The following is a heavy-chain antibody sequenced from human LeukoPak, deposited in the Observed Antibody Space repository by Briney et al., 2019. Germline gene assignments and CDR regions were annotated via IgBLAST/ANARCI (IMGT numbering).Heavy chain of an antibody. CDR2: IKQDGSEK. CDR3: ARRYYYASGVGMDV. D-gene: IGHD3-10*01. Sequence: AGGSLRLSCAASGFTFSSYWMNWVRRAPGKGGEWVANIKQDGSEKYYVDSVKGRFTISRDNAKNSLYLQMNSLRAEDAAMYYCARRYYYASGVGMDVWGKGTTVTVSS. V-gene: IGHV3-7*01. CDR1: GFTFSSYW. J-gene: IGHJ6*04.